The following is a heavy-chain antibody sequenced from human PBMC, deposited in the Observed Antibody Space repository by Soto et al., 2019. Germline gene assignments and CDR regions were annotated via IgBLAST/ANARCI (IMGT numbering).Heavy chain of an antibody. Sequence: QVHLVESGGGVVQPGRSLRLSCAASGFTFSSYAMHWVRQAPGKGLEWVAVISYDGSNKYYADSVKGRFTISRDNSKNTLYLQMNSLRAEDTAVYYCARDLEYGSSGSYYFDYWGQGTLVTVSS. V-gene: IGHV3-30-3*01. D-gene: IGHD6-19*01. J-gene: IGHJ4*02. CDR1: GFTFSSYA. CDR3: ARDLEYGSSGSYYFDY. CDR2: ISYDGSNK.